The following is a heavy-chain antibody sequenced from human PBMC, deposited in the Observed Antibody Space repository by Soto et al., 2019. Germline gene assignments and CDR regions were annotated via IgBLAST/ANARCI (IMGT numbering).Heavy chain of an antibody. CDR2: INAGGGDT. D-gene: IGHD6-19*01. J-gene: IGHJ6*02. CDR3: AKYPAVAGVKDYGIDV. CDR1: GFTFSSYA. V-gene: IGHV3-23*01. Sequence: PGGSLRLSCAASGFTFSSYAMHWVRQAPGKGLEWVSAINAGGGDTYYAESVKGRFTVSRDNSMNTVYLQMKTLRAEDTAVYYCAKYPAVAGVKDYGIDVWGQGTTVTVSS.